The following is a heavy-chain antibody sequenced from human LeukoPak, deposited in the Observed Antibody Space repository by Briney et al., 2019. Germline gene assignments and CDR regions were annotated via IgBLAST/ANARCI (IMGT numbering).Heavy chain of an antibody. CDR1: GFTFSSYE. V-gene: IGHV3-48*03. CDR3: ARDHWGFGEFRYYFDY. D-gene: IGHD3-10*01. Sequence: TGGSLRLSCAASGFTFSSYEMNWVRQAPGKGLEWVSYISSSGSTIYYADSVKGRFTISRDNAKNSLYLQMNSLRAEDTAVYYCARDHWGFGEFRYYFDYWGQGTLVTVSS. CDR2: ISSSGSTI. J-gene: IGHJ4*02.